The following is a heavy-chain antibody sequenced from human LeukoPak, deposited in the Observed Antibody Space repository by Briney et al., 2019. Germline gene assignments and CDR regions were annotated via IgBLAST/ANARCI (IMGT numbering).Heavy chain of an antibody. V-gene: IGHV5-51*01. J-gene: IGHJ4*02. D-gene: IGHD4-23*01. Sequence: GESLKISCKGSGYSSTTYWIGWVRQMPGKGLEWMGVIYPGDSDTRYSPSFQGQVTISADKSISTAYLQWSSVKDSDTAMYYCARRGNIGWYSDFWGQGTLVTVSS. CDR1: GYSSTTYW. CDR2: IYPGDSDT. CDR3: ARRGNIGWYSDF.